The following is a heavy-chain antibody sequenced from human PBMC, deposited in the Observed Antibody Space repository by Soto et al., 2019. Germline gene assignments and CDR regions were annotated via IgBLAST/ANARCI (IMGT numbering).Heavy chain of an antibody. J-gene: IGHJ5*02. Sequence: SETLSLTCTVSGGSISSYYWSWIRQPPGKGLEWIGYIYYSGSTNYNPSLKSRVTISVDTSKNQFSLKLSTVTAADTAVYYCARYNIVLMVYASWFDPWGQGTLVTVSS. CDR3: ARYNIVLMVYASWFDP. V-gene: IGHV4-59*01. CDR2: IYYSGST. D-gene: IGHD2-8*01. CDR1: GGSISSYY.